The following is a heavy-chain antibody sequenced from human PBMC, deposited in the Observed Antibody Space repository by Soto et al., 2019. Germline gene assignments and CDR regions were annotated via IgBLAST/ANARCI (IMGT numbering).Heavy chain of an antibody. J-gene: IGHJ6*02. Sequence: GGSLXLSXXASXXXXXXXXXXXXXQAPGXGXEWVXXXDSSSSSLTEADSVKGRFTISRDNAKNSLYLQMNSLRAEDTAVYYCARLPIAAASPYYYGMDVWGQGTTVTVSS. CDR3: ARLPIAAASPYYYGMDV. V-gene: IGHV3-21*01. CDR2: XDSSSSSL. D-gene: IGHD6-13*01. CDR1: XXXXXXXX.